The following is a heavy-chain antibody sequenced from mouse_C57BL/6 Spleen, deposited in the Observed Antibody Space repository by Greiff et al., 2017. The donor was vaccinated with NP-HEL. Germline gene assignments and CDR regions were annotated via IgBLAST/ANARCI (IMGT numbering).Heavy chain of an antibody. CDR3: ARPFTTVVASDY. V-gene: IGHV1-50*01. CDR1: GYTFTSYW. Sequence: QVQLQQPGAELVKPGASVKLSCKASGYTFTSYWMQWVKQRPGQGLEWIGEIDPSDSYTNYNQKFKGKATLTVDTSASTAYMQLSSLTSEDSAVYYCARPFTTVVASDYWGKGTTLTVSS. J-gene: IGHJ2*01. CDR2: IDPSDSYT. D-gene: IGHD1-1*01.